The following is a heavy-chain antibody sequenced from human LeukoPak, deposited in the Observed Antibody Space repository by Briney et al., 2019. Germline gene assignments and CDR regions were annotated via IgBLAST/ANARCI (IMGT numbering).Heavy chain of an antibody. J-gene: IGHJ4*02. CDR3: ARGDGSYLL. CDR1: GYTFTGYY. V-gene: IGHV1-2*02. D-gene: IGHD1-26*01. CDR2: INPNSGGT. Sequence: ASVKVSCKASGYTFTGYYIHWVRQAPGQGLEWMGWINPNSGGTNYGQNFQGRVIMTRNTSISTAYMELSSLRSDDTAVYYCARGDGSYLLWGQGTLVTVSS.